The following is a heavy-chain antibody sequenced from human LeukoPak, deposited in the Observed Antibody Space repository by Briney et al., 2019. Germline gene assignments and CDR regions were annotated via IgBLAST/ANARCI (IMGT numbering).Heavy chain of an antibody. CDR1: GFTFSTYE. Sequence: GGSLRLSCAASGFTFSTYEMNWVRQAPGKGLEWVSYISSSGSTIYYADSVKGRFTISRDNAKKSLYLQMNSLRAEDTAVYYCAELGITMIGGVWGKGTTVTISS. V-gene: IGHV3-48*03. CDR2: ISSSGSTI. D-gene: IGHD3-10*02. J-gene: IGHJ6*04. CDR3: AELGITMIGGV.